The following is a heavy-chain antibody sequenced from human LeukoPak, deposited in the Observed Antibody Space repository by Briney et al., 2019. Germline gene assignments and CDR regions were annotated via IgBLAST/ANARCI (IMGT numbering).Heavy chain of an antibody. CDR3: ARRIAAAGRVDY. J-gene: IGHJ4*02. CDR1: GGSISSYY. V-gene: IGHV4-59*08. D-gene: IGHD6-13*01. Sequence: PSETLSLTCTVSGGSISSYYWSWIRQPPGKGLEWIGYIYYSGSTNYNPSLKSRVTISVGTSKNQFSLKLSSVTAADTAVYYCARRIAAAGRVDYWGQGTLVTVSS. CDR2: IYYSGST.